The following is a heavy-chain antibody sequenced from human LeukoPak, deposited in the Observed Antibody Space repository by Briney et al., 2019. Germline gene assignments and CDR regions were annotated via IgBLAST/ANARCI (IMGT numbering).Heavy chain of an antibody. V-gene: IGHV1-8*01. CDR2: MNPNSGNT. CDR1: GYTFTRYD. CDR3: ARNYDFWSGYYP. D-gene: IGHD3-3*01. Sequence: ASVKVSCKASGYTFTRYDINWVRQATGQGLEWMGWMNPNSGNTGYAQKFQGRVTMTRNTTISTAYMELSSLRSEDTAVYYCARNYDFWSGYYPWGQGTLVTVSS. J-gene: IGHJ5*02.